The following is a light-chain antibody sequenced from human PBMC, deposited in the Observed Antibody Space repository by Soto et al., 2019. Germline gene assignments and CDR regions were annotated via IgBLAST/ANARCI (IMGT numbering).Light chain of an antibody. CDR2: SNN. J-gene: IGLJ1*01. Sequence: QSVLTQPPSASGTPGQRVTISCSGSSSNIGSNSVYWYQQLPGTAPKLLIYSNNQWPSVVPDRFSGSKSGTSASLAISGLPSDDEAAYPCPVLNNSLSGYVFGTGSKVT. V-gene: IGLV1-47*02. CDR3: PVLNNSLSGYV. CDR1: SSNIGSNS.